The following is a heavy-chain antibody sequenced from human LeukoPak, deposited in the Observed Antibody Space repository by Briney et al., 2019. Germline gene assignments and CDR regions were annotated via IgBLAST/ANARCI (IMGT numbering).Heavy chain of an antibody. CDR3: ARDNWGSLDY. CDR2: NTDSGNI. V-gene: IGHV4-59*01. D-gene: IGHD7-27*01. CDR1: GSSMTIYS. J-gene: IGHJ4*02. Sequence: SETLSLTCAVSGSSMTIYSWGWIRQAPGKGLEWIGYNTDSGNINFNPALKSRVTISVDTSTSQFSLKLTSVTPADTAVYCCARDNWGSLDYWGQGTLVTVSS.